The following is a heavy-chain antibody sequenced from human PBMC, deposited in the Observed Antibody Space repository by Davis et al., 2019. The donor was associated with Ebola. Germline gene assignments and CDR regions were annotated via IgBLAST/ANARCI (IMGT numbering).Heavy chain of an antibody. CDR2: IYYSGIT. J-gene: IGHJ5*02. CDR1: GGSIISSSSY. CDR3: ARQGWSGYSLRHWLDP. D-gene: IGHD3-3*01. V-gene: IGHV4-39*01. Sequence: SETLSLTCTVSGGSIISSSSYWGWIRQPPRKGLEWIGSIYYSGITYYNPSLKSRVTISVDTSKNQFSLKLRSVTAADTAVYYCARQGWSGYSLRHWLDPWGQGTLVTVSS.